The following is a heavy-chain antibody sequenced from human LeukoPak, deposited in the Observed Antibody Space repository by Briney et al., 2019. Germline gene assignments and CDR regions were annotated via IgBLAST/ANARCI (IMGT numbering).Heavy chain of an antibody. J-gene: IGHJ4*02. Sequence: GGSLRLSCAASGFTFSSYAMHWVRQAPGKGLEWAANIKKDGSEKYYVDAVKGRFTISRDNAKTSLYLQMNSLRAEDTAVYYCARHLSGVTGYTYGRGIDYWGQGTLVTISS. V-gene: IGHV3-7*01. CDR3: ARHLSGVTGYTYGRGIDY. CDR2: IKKDGSEK. CDR1: GFTFSSYA. D-gene: IGHD5-18*01.